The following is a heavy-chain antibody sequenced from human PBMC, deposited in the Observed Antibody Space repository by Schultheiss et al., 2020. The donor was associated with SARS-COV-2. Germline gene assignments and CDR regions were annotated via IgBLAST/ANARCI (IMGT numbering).Heavy chain of an antibody. V-gene: IGHV3-33*01. CDR2: IWYDGSNK. CDR1: GFTFSSYG. J-gene: IGHJ6*02. Sequence: GGSLRLSCAASGFTFSSYGMHWVRQAPGKGLEWVAVIWYDGSNKYYADSVKGRFTISRDNSKNTLYLQMNSLRAEDTAVYYCARDRGYSSSWYDRYYYYGMDVLGQLTTVTVSS. CDR3: ARDRGYSSSWYDRYYYYGMDV. D-gene: IGHD6-13*01.